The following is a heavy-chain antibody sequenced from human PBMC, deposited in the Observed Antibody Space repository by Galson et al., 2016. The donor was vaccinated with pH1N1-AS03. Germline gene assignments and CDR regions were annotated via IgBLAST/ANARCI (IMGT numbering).Heavy chain of an antibody. CDR3: ATYHHSSCYAVAF. J-gene: IGHJ4*02. D-gene: IGHD5-12*01. V-gene: IGHV1-69*11. Sequence: SVQVPCKASGGTFNSYAFTWVRQAPGQGLEWMGRIIPVMTTLNYEQKLQDRVTITADESTATSYMELTRLGSEDTAVYYCATYHHSSCYAVAFWAPGTQDTVSP. CDR2: IIPVMTTL. CDR1: GGTFNSYA.